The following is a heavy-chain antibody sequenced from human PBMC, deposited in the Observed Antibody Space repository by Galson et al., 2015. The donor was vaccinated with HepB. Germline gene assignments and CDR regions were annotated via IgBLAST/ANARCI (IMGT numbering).Heavy chain of an antibody. CDR2: ISRSGRNT. J-gene: IGHJ4*02. V-gene: IGHV3-23*01. CDR1: GFTFINSV. CDR3: ATDRGPTYYDFWSGSSDN. D-gene: IGHD3-3*01. Sequence: SLRLSCAGSGFTFINSVMTWVRQAPGKGLEWVSVISRSGRNTYYADPVKGRFTISRDNLKNTLYLEMNSLRAEDTAIYYCATDRGPTYYDFWSGSSDNWGQGTQVTVSS.